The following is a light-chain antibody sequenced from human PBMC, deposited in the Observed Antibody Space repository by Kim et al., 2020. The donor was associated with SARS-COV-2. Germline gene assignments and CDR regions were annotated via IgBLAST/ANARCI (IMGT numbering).Light chain of an antibody. J-gene: IGKJ5*01. CDR3: LQHRTYPIT. CDR1: QDIGND. Sequence: ASVGDRVTITCRASQDIGNDLGWYQQSPGRAPQRLIYGASNLQSGVPSRFSGSGSESEFTLTINSLQPEDFATYFCLQHRTYPITFGEGTRLEIK. CDR2: GAS. V-gene: IGKV1-17*01.